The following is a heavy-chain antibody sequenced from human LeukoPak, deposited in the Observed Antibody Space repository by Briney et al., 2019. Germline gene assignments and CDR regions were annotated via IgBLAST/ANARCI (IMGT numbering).Heavy chain of an antibody. CDR1: GGSFSDYL. J-gene: IGHJ4*02. Sequence: SETLSLTCAFYGGSFSDYLWTWIRQPPGKGLEWIGEVHPSGRTNYKSSLKSRFTISVDTSKNQFSLSLRSVTAADTAVYFCASSSYDLLTGLGLTHDFWGQGTLVTVSS. V-gene: IGHV4-34*01. CDR2: VHPSGRT. D-gene: IGHD3-9*01. CDR3: ASSSYDLLTGLGLTHDF.